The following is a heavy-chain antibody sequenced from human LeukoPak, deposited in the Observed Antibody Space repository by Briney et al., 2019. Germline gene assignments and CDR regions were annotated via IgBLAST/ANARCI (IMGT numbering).Heavy chain of an antibody. CDR3: ARYCSSTSCYRGDY. Sequence: SETLSLTCTVSGGSLSSSSYYWGWIRQPPGKGLEWLGSIYYSGSTYYNPSLKSRVTISVDTSKNQFSLKLSSVTAADTAVYYCARYCSSTSCYRGDYWGQGTLVTVSS. CDR1: GGSLSSSSYY. D-gene: IGHD2-2*01. V-gene: IGHV4-39*01. CDR2: IYYSGST. J-gene: IGHJ4*02.